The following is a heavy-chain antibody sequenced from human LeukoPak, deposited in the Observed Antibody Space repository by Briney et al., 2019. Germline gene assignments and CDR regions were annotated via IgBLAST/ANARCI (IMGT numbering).Heavy chain of an antibody. CDR3: ARERYSGSYWHYFDY. Sequence: GASVKVSCKASGYTFTSYYMHWVRQAPGQGLEWMGIINPSGGSTSYAQKFQGRVTMTRDTSTSTVYMELSSLRSEDTAVYYCARERYSGSYWHYFDYWGQGTLVTVSS. D-gene: IGHD1-26*01. J-gene: IGHJ4*02. CDR2: INPSGGST. CDR1: GYTFTSYY. V-gene: IGHV1-46*01.